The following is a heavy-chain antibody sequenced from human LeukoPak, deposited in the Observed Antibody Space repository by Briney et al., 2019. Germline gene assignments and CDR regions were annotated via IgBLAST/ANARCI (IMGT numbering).Heavy chain of an antibody. J-gene: IGHJ4*02. V-gene: IGHV3-66*01. CDR2: IYPDGRT. CDR3: ARTPHYDSTYFGY. Sequence: PGGSLRLSCAASGFTVSTNYMNWVRQAPGKGLEWVSVIYPDGRTYYADSVRGRLTISRANSKNTLYLQMNSLRAEDTAVYYCARTPHYDSTYFGYWGQGTLVIVSS. CDR1: GFTVSTNY. D-gene: IGHD3-22*01.